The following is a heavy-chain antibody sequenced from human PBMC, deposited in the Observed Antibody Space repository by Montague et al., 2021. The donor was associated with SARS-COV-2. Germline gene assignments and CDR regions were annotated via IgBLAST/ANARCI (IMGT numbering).Heavy chain of an antibody. D-gene: IGHD6-19*01. V-gene: IGHV3-21*01. Sequence: SLRLSCAGSGFTFSRYAMNWVRQAPGKGLEWVSSITSRSSDTFYADSVKGRFTISRDNAKNSLYLQMNSLRAEDTAVYYCAREKGIAVAGTDYGGQGTLLTVSS. CDR3: AREKGIAVAGTDY. CDR2: ITSRSSDT. CDR1: GFTFSRYA. J-gene: IGHJ4*02.